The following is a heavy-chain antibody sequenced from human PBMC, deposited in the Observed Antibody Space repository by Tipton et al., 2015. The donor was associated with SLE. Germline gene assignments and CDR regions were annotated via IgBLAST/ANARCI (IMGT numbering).Heavy chain of an antibody. J-gene: IGHJ5*02. Sequence: TLSLTCTVSGGSVSSSSKYWAWIRQPPGKGLEWIGSIYYTGTTTHYNSFLKRRVTMSVDTSKNQFSLRLTSVIAADTAVYYCARLHGYSYGLNWFDPLGQGTLISVSS. CDR1: GGSVSSSSKY. D-gene: IGHD5-18*01. CDR2: IYYTGTTT. V-gene: IGHV4-39*07. CDR3: ARLHGYSYGLNWFDP.